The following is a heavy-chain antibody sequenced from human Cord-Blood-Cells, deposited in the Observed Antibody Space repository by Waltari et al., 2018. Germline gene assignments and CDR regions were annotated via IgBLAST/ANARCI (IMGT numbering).Heavy chain of an antibody. V-gene: IGHV1-2*04. J-gene: IGHJ5*02. CDR2: INPNSGGT. CDR3: ARGDFNWGSTKSWFDP. D-gene: IGHD7-27*01. CDR1: GYTFTGYY. Sequence: QVQLVQSGAEVKKPGASVKVSCKASGYTFTGYYMHWVRQAPGQGLEWMGWINPNSGGTNYAQKFQGWVTMTRDTSISTAYMELSRLRSDDTAVYYCARGDFNWGSTKSWFDPWGQGTLVTVSS.